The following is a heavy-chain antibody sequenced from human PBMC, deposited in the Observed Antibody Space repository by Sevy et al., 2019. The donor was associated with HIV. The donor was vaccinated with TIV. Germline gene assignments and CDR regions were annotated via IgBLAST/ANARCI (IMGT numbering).Heavy chain of an antibody. CDR2: IYSGGST. D-gene: IGHD2-21*01. V-gene: IGHV3-53*01. CDR3: AREGAIGYYYYYGMDV. CDR1: GFTVSSNY. J-gene: IGHJ6*02. Sequence: GGSLRLSCAASGFTVSSNYMSWVRQAPGKGLEWVSVIYSGGSTYYADSVKGRFTISRDNSKNPQYLQMNSLRAEDTAVYYCAREGAIGYYYYYGMDVWGQGTTVTVSS.